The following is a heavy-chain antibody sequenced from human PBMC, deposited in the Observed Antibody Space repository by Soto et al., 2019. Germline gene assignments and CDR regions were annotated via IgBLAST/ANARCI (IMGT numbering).Heavy chain of an antibody. CDR3: ARGGLRYYYFDY. CDR1: GFTVSSYY. J-gene: IGHJ4*02. V-gene: IGHV3-53*02. Sequence: EVQLVETGGGLIQPGGSLRLSCAASGFTVSSYYMSWVRQAPGKGLGWGSVIYSGGSTYYADSVKGRFTISRDNSKNTLYPQMNSLRAEDTAVYYCARGGLRYYYFDYWGQGTLVTGSS. D-gene: IGHD1-1*01. CDR2: IYSGGST.